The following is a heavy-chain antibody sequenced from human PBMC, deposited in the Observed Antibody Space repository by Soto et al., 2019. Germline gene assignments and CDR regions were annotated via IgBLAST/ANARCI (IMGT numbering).Heavy chain of an antibody. Sequence: QLQLQESGSGLVKPSQTLSLTCAVSGGSISSGDYSWSWIRQPPGKGLEWIGYIYHSGSTYYNPSLKSRLTISVDRSKNQCSLKLSSVTTADTAVYYCAGSGYYQNAFDYWGQGTLVTVSS. J-gene: IGHJ4*02. V-gene: IGHV4-30-2*01. CDR2: IYHSGST. CDR3: AGSGYYQNAFDY. D-gene: IGHD3-22*01. CDR1: GGSISSGDYS.